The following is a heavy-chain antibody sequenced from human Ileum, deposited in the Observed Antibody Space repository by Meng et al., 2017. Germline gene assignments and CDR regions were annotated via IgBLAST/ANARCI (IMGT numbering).Heavy chain of an antibody. J-gene: IGHJ4*02. D-gene: IGHD3-16*01. Sequence: EVQRVWSGGGLVKPGGSLRLSCAASGFTFSSYSMNWVRQAPGKGLEWVSFITGTSSYIYYADSVKGRFTISRDNAKNSLYLQMNSLRAEDTAVYFCVLMNTFTHPGEDWGQGTLVTVSS. CDR3: VLMNTFTHPGED. CDR2: ITGTSSYI. V-gene: IGHV3-21*01. CDR1: GFTFSSYS.